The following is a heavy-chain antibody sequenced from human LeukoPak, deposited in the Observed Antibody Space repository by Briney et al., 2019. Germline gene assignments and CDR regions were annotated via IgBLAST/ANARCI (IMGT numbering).Heavy chain of an antibody. D-gene: IGHD3-22*01. V-gene: IGHV1-18*01. CDR3: ARDNPYYYLY. CDR1: GYTFTNYG. J-gene: IGHJ4*02. Sequence: ASVKVSCKASGYTFTNYGISWLREAPGQGLEWMGWISAYNGDTKYAQNLQGRVTMTTDTSTSTAYMELRSLRSDDTAVYYCARDNPYYYLYWGQGTLVTASS. CDR2: ISAYNGDT.